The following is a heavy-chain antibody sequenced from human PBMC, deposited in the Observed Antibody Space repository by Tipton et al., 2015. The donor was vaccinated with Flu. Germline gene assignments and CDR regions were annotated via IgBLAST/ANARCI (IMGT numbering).Heavy chain of an antibody. J-gene: IGHJ1*01. D-gene: IGHD1-26*01. Sequence: TLSLTCAVYGGSFSGYYWSWIRQPPGKGLEWIGEINHSGSTNYNPSLKSRVTMSVDTSKNQFSLKLTSVSAADTAAYYCAKSGSYLEYLQHWGQGTLVTVSS. V-gene: IGHV4-34*01. CDR1: GGSFSGYY. CDR3: AKSGSYLEYLQH. CDR2: INHSGST.